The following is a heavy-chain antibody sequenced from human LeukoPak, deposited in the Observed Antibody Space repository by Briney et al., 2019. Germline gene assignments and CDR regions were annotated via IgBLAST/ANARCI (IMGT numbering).Heavy chain of an antibody. D-gene: IGHD2-15*01. CDR3: TTAPRGYCSGGSCSYAFDI. V-gene: IGHV3-15*01. J-gene: IGHJ3*02. CDR2: IKSKSDGGTT. Sequence: GGSLRLSCAASTFTFSNAWMSWVRQAPGKGLGWVGRIKSKSDGGTTDYAAPVKGRFTISRDDSKNTLYLQVNSLKTEDTAVYYCTTAPRGYCSGGSCSYAFDIWGQGTMVTVSS. CDR1: TFTFSNAW.